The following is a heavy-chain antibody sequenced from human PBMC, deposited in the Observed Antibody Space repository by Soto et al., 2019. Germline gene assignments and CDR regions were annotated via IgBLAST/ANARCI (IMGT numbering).Heavy chain of an antibody. CDR2: INHSGST. J-gene: IGHJ6*02. CDR3: ATRYSSSSNYYYSGMDA. CDR1: GGSFSGYY. D-gene: IGHD6-13*01. V-gene: IGHV4-34*01. Sequence: DTLSLTCSVYGGSFSGYYWSWIRQPPGKGLEWIGEINHSGSTNYNPSLKSRVTISVDTSKNQFSLKLSSVTAADTAVYYCATRYSSSSNYYYSGMDAWRQGTTVTVS.